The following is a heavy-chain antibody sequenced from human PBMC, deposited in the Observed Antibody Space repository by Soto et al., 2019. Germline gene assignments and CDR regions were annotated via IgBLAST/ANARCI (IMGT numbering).Heavy chain of an antibody. CDR3: VRDAHRGGDFDY. CDR1: GFTFSSYW. Sequence: GGSLRLSCAASGFTFSSYWMAWVRQAPGKGLEWVANIKPDGSEKYYVDSVKGRFTISRDNARKSLYLQMNSLRAEDTAVYYCVRDAHRGGDFDYWGQGTLVTVSS. CDR2: IKPDGSEK. D-gene: IGHD3-10*01. J-gene: IGHJ4*02. V-gene: IGHV3-7*04.